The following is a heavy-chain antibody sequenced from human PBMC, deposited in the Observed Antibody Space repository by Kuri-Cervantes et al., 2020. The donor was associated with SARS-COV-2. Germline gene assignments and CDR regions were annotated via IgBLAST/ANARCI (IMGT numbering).Heavy chain of an antibody. D-gene: IGHD4/OR15-4a*01. CDR1: GYSSSVGYY. Sequence: GSLRLSCAVSGYSSSVGYYWAWIRQSPGKGLEWIGTMYDSGSPYYNPSLESRVTISDISPDTSKNQFSLKLSSVTAADTAVYYCARDRDGDNENDYWGQGTLVTVSS. V-gene: IGHV4-38-2*02. CDR3: ARDRDGDNENDY. CDR2: MYDSGSP. J-gene: IGHJ4*02.